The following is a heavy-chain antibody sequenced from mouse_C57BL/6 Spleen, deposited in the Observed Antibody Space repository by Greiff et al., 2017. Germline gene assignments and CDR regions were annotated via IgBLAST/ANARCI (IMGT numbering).Heavy chain of an antibody. CDR3: AHYYGSSIYWYFDV. CDR2: IDPSDSYT. Sequence: QVQLQQPGAELVRPGTSVKLSCKASGYTFTSYWMHWVKQRPGQGLEWIGVIDPSDSYTNYNQKFKGKATLTVDTSSSTAYMQLSSLTSEDSAVFYCAHYYGSSIYWYFDVWGTVTTVTVSS. CDR1: GYTFTSYW. V-gene: IGHV1-59*01. J-gene: IGHJ1*03. D-gene: IGHD1-1*01.